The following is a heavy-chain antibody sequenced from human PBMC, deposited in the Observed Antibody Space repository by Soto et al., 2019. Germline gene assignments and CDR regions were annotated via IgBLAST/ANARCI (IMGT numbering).Heavy chain of an antibody. CDR1: GGTFSSYA. J-gene: IGHJ6*02. CDR3: ARGLGYCSSTSCYQGDYYYYGMDV. CDR2: IIPIFGTA. Sequence: GASVKVSCKASGGTFSSYAISWVRQAPGQGLEWMGGIIPIFGTANYAQKFQGRVTITADESTSTAYMELSSLRSEDTAVYYCARGLGYCSSTSCYQGDYYYYGMDVWGQGTTVTVSS. D-gene: IGHD2-2*01. V-gene: IGHV1-69*13.